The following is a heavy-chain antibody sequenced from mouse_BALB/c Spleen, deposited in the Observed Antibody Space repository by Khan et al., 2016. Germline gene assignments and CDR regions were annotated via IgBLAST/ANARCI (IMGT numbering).Heavy chain of an antibody. CDR2: IWGDGST. Sequence: QVQLKESGPGLVAPSQSLSITCTVSGFSLTGYGVNWVRQPPEKGLEWLGMIWGDGSTDYNSALKSRLTITKDNSKSQVFLKMNSLQTDDTARYYCARVWGDYWGQGTSVTVSS. D-gene: IGHD1-1*02. V-gene: IGHV2-6-7*01. CDR1: GFSLTGYG. J-gene: IGHJ4*01. CDR3: ARVWGDY.